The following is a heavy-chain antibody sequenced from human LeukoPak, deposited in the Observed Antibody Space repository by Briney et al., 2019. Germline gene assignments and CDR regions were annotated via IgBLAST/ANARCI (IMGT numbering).Heavy chain of an antibody. V-gene: IGHV3-21*06. J-gene: IGHJ4*02. CDR3: TRVGYIDEGIDY. D-gene: IGHD5-24*01. CDR2: ISSGSSYI. CDR1: GFTFSTYN. Sequence: GGSLRLSCAASGFTFSTYNMNWVRQAPGKGLEWVSSISSGSSYIYYADSVKGRFTISRDNAKNSLYLQMNSLRAEDTAIYYCTRVGYIDEGIDYWGQGTLVTVSS.